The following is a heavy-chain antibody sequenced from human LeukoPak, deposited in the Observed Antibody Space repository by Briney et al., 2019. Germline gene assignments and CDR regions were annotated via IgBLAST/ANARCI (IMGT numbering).Heavy chain of an antibody. CDR3: AKGTAAVDY. CDR2: ITGSGAAT. J-gene: IGHJ4*02. Sequence: GGSLRLSCAASGVTFSTSAMTWVRQAPGKGLEIVSSITGSGAATYYAHSVKGRFTISRDNSKNTLYVQMNSLRADDTAVYYCAKGTAAVDYWGQGTLVTVSS. CDR1: GVTFSTSA. V-gene: IGHV3-23*01. D-gene: IGHD2-2*01.